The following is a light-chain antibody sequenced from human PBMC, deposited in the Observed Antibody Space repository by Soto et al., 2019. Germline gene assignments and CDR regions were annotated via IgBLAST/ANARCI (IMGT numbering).Light chain of an antibody. CDR3: QQYGSSPLT. Sequence: EIVLTQSPGTLSLSPGERATLSCRASQSVSSSYLAWYQQKPGQAPRLLIYGASSRATGIPDRFSGSGSGTDFTLNSSRLEPEDYAVYYRQQYGSSPLTLGQGTKVEIK. CDR2: GAS. CDR1: QSVSSSY. V-gene: IGKV3-20*01. J-gene: IGKJ1*01.